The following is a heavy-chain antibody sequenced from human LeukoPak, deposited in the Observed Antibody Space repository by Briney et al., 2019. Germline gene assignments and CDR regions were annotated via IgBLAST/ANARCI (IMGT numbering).Heavy chain of an antibody. V-gene: IGHV4-34*01. CDR1: GGSISSYY. CDR3: ARGRAMTLFSSGWYRGAFDI. CDR2: INHRGST. Sequence: PSETLSLTCTVSGGSISSYYWSWIRQPPGKGLEWIGEINHRGSTNYNPSLKSRVTISVDTSKNQFSLKLSSVTAADTAVYYCARGRAMTLFSSGWYRGAFDIWGQGTMVTVSS. J-gene: IGHJ3*02. D-gene: IGHD6-19*01.